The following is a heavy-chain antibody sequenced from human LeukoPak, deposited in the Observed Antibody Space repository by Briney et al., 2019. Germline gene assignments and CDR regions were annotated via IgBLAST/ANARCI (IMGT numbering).Heavy chain of an antibody. CDR2: INPKSGNT. J-gene: IGHJ4*02. Sequence: ASVTVSCKASAYSFSSHDINWVRQATGQGLEWMGWINPKSGNTDHAQKFQGRVTMSRNTSISVAYLELSSLRSEDTSVYFCVRASLLRGLVVYYFDSWGQGTPVTVFS. CDR1: AYSFSSHD. D-gene: IGHD3-16*02. V-gene: IGHV1-8*01. CDR3: VRASLLRGLVVYYFDS.